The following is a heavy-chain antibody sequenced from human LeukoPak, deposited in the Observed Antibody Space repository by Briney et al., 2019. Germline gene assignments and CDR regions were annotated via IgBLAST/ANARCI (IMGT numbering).Heavy chain of an antibody. CDR3: ARDGPDFWSGYYDY. CDR1: GYTFTSYG. D-gene: IGHD3-3*01. CDR2: ISAYNGNT. Sequence: ASVKVSCKASGYTFTSYGISWVRQAPGQGLEWMGWISAYNGNTNYAQKLQCRVTMTTDTSTSTAYMELRNLRSDDMAVYYCARDGPDFWSGYYDYWGQGTLVTVSS. V-gene: IGHV1-18*03. J-gene: IGHJ4*02.